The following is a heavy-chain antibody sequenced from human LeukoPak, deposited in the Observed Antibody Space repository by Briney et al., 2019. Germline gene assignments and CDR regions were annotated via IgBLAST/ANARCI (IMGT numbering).Heavy chain of an antibody. CDR3: ARDKKSGESSEIDY. CDR2: INRDGSTA. J-gene: IGHJ4*02. D-gene: IGHD3-10*01. Sequence: GGSLRLSCAVSGFTFSNYWMHWVRQAPGKGLVWVSRINRDGSTAKYADSVKGRFTVSRDNAKNTLNLQMNSLRAEDTAVYYCARDKKSGESSEIDYWGQGTLVTVSS. CDR1: GFTFSNYW. V-gene: IGHV3-74*03.